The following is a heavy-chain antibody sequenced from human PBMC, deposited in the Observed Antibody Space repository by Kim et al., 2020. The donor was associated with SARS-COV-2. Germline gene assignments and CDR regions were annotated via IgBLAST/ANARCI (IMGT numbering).Heavy chain of an antibody. D-gene: IGHD4-17*01. CDR3: AGTVTNHQPSHFDY. Sequence: SETLSLTCTVSGSSISSGYYWGWIRQPPGKGLEWIGSIYHSGSTYYNPSLKSRVTISVDTSKNQFSLKLSSVTAADTAVYYCAGTVTNHQPSHFDYWGQGTLVTVSS. V-gene: IGHV4-38-2*02. CDR1: GSSISSGYY. J-gene: IGHJ4*02. CDR2: IYHSGST.